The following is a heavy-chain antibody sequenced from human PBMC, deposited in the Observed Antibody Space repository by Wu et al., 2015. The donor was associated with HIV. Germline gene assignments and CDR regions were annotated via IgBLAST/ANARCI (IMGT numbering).Heavy chain of an antibody. V-gene: IGHV1-46*02. CDR1: EYTFKIYY. Sequence: QGRLVQSGAEVKKPGASVKVSCKTSEYTFKIYYIHWVRQAPGQGLEWMGRIHPSGGVTLYAQKFQGRITLTRDTSSSTVYMDLTSLRSDDTALYYCARDQAGQRNDAFDIWGRGTMVTVSS. J-gene: IGHJ3*02. CDR2: IHPSGGVT. CDR3: ARDQAGQRNDAFDI. D-gene: IGHD6-25*01.